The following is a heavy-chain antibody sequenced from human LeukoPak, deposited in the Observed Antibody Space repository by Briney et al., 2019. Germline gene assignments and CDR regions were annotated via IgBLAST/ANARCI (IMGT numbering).Heavy chain of an antibody. J-gene: IGHJ4*02. V-gene: IGHV1-3*01. CDR1: GYSFTSYA. CDR2: INAGNGNT. D-gene: IGHD5-18*01. Sequence: ASVKVSCKASGYSFTSYAMHWVRQAPGQRLEWMGWINAGNGNTKYSQKFQGRVTITRDTSASTAYMELSSLRSEDTAVYYCARGGKRGYSYGYPDYWGQGTLVTVSS. CDR3: ARGGKRGYSYGYPDY.